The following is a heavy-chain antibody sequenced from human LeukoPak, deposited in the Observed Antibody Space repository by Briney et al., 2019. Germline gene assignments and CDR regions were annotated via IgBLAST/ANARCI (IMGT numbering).Heavy chain of an antibody. CDR2: IKQDGSDK. CDR1: GITFSSYR. J-gene: IGHJ4*02. V-gene: IGHV3-7*04. Sequence: GGSLRLSCAASGITFSSYRMSWVRQAPGKGLEWVANIKQDGSDKYYVDSVKGRFTISRDNAKNSLYLQLNSLTAEDTAVYYCARLLGGNYFDNWGQGTLVTVSS. D-gene: IGHD1-26*01. CDR3: ARLLGGNYFDN.